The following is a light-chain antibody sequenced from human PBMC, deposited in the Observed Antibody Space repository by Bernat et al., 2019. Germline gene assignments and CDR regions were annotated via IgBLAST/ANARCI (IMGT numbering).Light chain of an antibody. CDR2: GAS. CDR3: QQYGSSTYT. J-gene: IGKJ2*01. Sequence: EIVLTQSPGTLSLSPGERATLSCRASQSVSSNYLAWYQRKPGQAPRLLIYGASSRATGIPDRFSGSGSGTDFTLTISRLEPEDFAVYYCQQYGSSTYTFGQGTNLEIK. V-gene: IGKV3-20*01. CDR1: QSVSSNY.